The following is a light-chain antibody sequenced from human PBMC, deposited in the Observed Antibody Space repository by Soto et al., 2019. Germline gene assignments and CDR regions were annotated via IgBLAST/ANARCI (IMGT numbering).Light chain of an antibody. CDR1: QSVSNNY. CDR3: QQYGSSTIT. CDR2: GAS. Sequence: EIVMTQSPATLSVSPGERATLSCRASQSVSNNYLAWYQQKPGQDPRLLIYGASNRATGIPDRFSGSGSGTDFNLTISRLETEDFAVYECQQYGSSTITFGQGTRREIK. V-gene: IGKV3-20*01. J-gene: IGKJ5*01.